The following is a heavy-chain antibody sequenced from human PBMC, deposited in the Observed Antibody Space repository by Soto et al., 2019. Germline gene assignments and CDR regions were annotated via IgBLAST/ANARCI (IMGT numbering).Heavy chain of an antibody. V-gene: IGHV1-18*01. CDR3: ARDMGVTDNGAYVDY. CDR2: ISGYNGNT. D-gene: IGHD4-17*01. CDR1: GYTFTNYG. J-gene: IGHJ4*02. Sequence: QGHLVQSGAEVKKPGASVTVSCKASGYTFTNYGISWVRQAPGQGLEWMGWISGYNGNTKYAPKFQGRVTLTSDTYTSTAYIQLRSLRSDDTAVYYCARDMGVTDNGAYVDYWGQGTLGTVSS.